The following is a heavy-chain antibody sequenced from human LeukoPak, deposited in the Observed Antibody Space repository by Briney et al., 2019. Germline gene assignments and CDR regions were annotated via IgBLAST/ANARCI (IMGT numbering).Heavy chain of an antibody. CDR3: AKADVLRYFDWAFDY. V-gene: IGHV3-23*01. Sequence: PGGSLRLSCAASGFTFSSYSMNWVRQAPGKGLEWVSAISGSGGSTYYADSVKGRFTISRDNSKNTLYLQMNSLRAEDTAVYYCAKADVLRYFDWAFDYWGQGTLVTVSS. J-gene: IGHJ4*02. CDR2: ISGSGGST. D-gene: IGHD3-9*01. CDR1: GFTFSSYS.